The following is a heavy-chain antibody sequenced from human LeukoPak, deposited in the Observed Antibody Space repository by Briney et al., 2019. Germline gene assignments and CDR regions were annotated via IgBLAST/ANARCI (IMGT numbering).Heavy chain of an antibody. CDR1: GGPFSGYY. CDR2: IDHSGGT. D-gene: IGHD5-24*01. Sequence: SETLSLTCAVDGGPFSGYYWIWIRQPPGRGLEWLGEIDHSGGTNYNPSLKSRVTISVDTSKNQFSLKLSSVTAADTAMYHCARARREMATIIGWFDPWGQGTLVIVS. CDR3: ARARREMATIIGWFDP. J-gene: IGHJ5*02. V-gene: IGHV4-34*01.